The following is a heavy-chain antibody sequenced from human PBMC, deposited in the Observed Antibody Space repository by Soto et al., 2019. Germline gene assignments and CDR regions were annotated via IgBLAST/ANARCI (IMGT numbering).Heavy chain of an antibody. CDR1: GFPVTSTY. CDR3: ARAGGGSSWYYNYYYGMDV. Sequence: GGSLRLSCAAPGFPVTSTYMTWVRQAPGKGLEWVSVIYGGGSTYYADSVKGRFTISRDNSKNTLYLQMNSLRAEDTAVYYCARAGGGSSWYYNYYYGMDVWGQGT. J-gene: IGHJ6*02. CDR2: IYGGGST. D-gene: IGHD6-13*01. V-gene: IGHV3-66*01.